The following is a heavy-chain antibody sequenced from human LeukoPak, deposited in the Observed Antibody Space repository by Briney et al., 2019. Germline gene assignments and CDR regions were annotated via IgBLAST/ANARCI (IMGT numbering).Heavy chain of an antibody. CDR2: ISGSGGST. CDR1: GFTFSSYA. D-gene: IGHD6-13*01. V-gene: IGHV3-23*01. CDR3: AKGHLPYSSSWSDY. Sequence: GVSLRLSCAASGFTFSSYAMSWVRQAPGKGLEWVSAISGSGGSTYYADSVKGRFTISRDNSKNTLYLQMNSLRAEDTAVYYCAKGHLPYSSSWSDYWGQGTLVTVSS. J-gene: IGHJ4*02.